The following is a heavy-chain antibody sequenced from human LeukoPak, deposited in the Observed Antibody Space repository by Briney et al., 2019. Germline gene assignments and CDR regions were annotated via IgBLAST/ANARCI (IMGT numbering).Heavy chain of an antibody. CDR1: GYTFTSYD. D-gene: IGHD2-15*01. CDR3: ARGRGYCSGGSCYHYYYYYYMDV. CDR2: MNPNSGNT. Sequence: ASVKVSCKASGYTFTSYDINWVRQATGQGLEWMGWMNPNSGNTGYAQKFQGRVTITRNTSISTAYMELSSLRSEDTAVYYCARGRGYCSGGSCYHYYYYYYMDVWGKGTTVTVSS. J-gene: IGHJ6*03. V-gene: IGHV1-8*03.